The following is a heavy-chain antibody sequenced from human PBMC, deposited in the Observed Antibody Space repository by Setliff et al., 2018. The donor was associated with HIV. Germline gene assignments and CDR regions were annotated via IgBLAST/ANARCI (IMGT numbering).Heavy chain of an antibody. CDR2: IFHSGDT. D-gene: IGHD5-18*01. J-gene: IGHJ5*02. Sequence: PSETLSLTCSVSGVSVGSGDYYWHWIRQHPEKALEWIGYIFHSGDTYYNPSLKSRVTISVDTSKNQFSLKLYSVTAADTSVYYCARRWGIRGYSSWGQGTLVTVSS. CDR1: GVSVGSGDYY. CDR3: ARRWGIRGYSS. V-gene: IGHV4-31*03.